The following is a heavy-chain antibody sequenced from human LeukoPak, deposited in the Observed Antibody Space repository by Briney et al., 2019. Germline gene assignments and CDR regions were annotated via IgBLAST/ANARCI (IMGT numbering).Heavy chain of an antibody. CDR1: GFTFSSYA. J-gene: IGHJ4*02. CDR2: ISYDGSNK. V-gene: IGHV3-30-3*01. CDR3: AREHSGWYEYYFDY. D-gene: IGHD6-19*01. Sequence: PGGSLRLSCAASGFTFSSYAMHWVRQAPGKGLEWVAVISYDGSNKYYADSVKGRFTISRDNSKNTLYLQMNSLRAEDTAEYYCAREHSGWYEYYFDYWGQGTLVTVSS.